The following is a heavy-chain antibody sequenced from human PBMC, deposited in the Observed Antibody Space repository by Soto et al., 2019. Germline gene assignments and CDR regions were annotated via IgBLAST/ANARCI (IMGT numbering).Heavy chain of an antibody. CDR1: GFTFGSSA. CDR3: AILLGSSYGAVDY. J-gene: IGHJ4*02. V-gene: IGHV3-23*01. D-gene: IGHD5-18*01. Sequence: EVQLLESGGGLVQPGGSLRLSFAASGFTFGSSAMSWVRQAPGKGLEWVSSVSGSGGSTYYADSVKGRFTITRDKSKNTVSLRMNSLRVEDTAVYYCAILLGSSYGAVDYWGQGTLVTVSS. CDR2: VSGSGGST.